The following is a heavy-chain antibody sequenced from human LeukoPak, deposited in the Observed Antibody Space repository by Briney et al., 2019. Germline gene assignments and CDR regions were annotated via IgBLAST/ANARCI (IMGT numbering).Heavy chain of an antibody. V-gene: IGHV4-59*01. D-gene: IGHD4-17*01. CDR1: GGSISSYY. J-gene: IGHJ4*02. CDR3: ARRRYGDYFDY. CDR2: IYYSGST. Sequence: SETLSLTCTVSGGSISSYYWSWIRQPPGKGLEWIGYIYYSGSTNYNPSLKSRVTISVDTSKNQFSLKLTSVAAADTAVYYCARRRYGDYFDYWGQGTLVTVSS.